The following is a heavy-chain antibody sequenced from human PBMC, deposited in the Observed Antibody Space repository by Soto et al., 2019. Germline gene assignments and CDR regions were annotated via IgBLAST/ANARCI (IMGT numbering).Heavy chain of an antibody. V-gene: IGHV3-13*01. CDR1: GFTFSSYD. CDR2: ISAAGDT. Sequence: EVQLVESGGGLVQPGGSLRLSCAASGFTFSSYDMHWVRQATGKGLEWVSAISAAGDTYYPDSVKGRFTISRENAKNSLYLQMNSLRAEDTAVYYCARAFRSYNEFWGQGTLVTVSP. CDR3: ARAFRSYNEF. J-gene: IGHJ4*02. D-gene: IGHD3-10*01.